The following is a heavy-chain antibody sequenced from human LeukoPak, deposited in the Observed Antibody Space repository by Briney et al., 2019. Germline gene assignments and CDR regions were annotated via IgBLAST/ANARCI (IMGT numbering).Heavy chain of an antibody. CDR2: ISSSSSYI. Sequence: GGSLRLSCAASGFTFSSDSMNGVRQAPGNGLEWGSSISSSSSYIYYAASVKGRFTISRDNAKNSLYLQMNSLRAEDTAVYYCARAAAPRYSSSPSNFDYWGQGTLVTVSS. CDR3: ARAAAPRYSSSPSNFDY. D-gene: IGHD6-6*01. CDR1: GFTFSSDS. V-gene: IGHV3-21*01. J-gene: IGHJ4*02.